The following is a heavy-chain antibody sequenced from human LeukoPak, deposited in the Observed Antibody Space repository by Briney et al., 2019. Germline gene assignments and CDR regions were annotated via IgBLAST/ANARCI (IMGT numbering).Heavy chain of an antibody. V-gene: IGHV3-7*01. Sequence: GGSLRLSCAASGYTFSSYYMAWVRQAPGKGLEWVATIKDDGSEDYYLDSVKGRFTISRDNAKSSMWLQMSSLRAEDTAVYYCARDQTPFYWGQGSLVTVSS. D-gene: IGHD2-15*01. J-gene: IGHJ4*02. CDR2: IKDDGSED. CDR1: GYTFSSYY. CDR3: ARDQTPFY.